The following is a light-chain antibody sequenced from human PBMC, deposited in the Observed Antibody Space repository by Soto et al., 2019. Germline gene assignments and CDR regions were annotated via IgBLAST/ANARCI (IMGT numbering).Light chain of an antibody. J-gene: IGLJ1*01. CDR3: QSYDNSLSGSYV. Sequence: QSVLTQPPSVSGAPGQRVTISCTGSSSNIGAGYDVHWYQHLPGTGPKLLIFSNVNRTSGVPARFSGSKSGTSASLAITGLQAEDEADYYCQSYDNSLSGSYVFGTGTKLTVL. CDR2: SNV. CDR1: SSNIGAGYD. V-gene: IGLV1-40*01.